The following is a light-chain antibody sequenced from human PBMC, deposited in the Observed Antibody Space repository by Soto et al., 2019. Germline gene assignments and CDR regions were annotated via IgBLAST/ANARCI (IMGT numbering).Light chain of an antibody. CDR3: SSYTSSSSYVV. CDR1: SSHVGGYNY. J-gene: IGLJ2*01. V-gene: IGLV2-14*01. Sequence: QSALTQPASVSGSPGQSITISCTGTSSHVGGYNYVSWYQQHPGKAPKLMIYEVSNRTSGVSNRFSGSKSGNTASLTISGLQAEDEADYYCSSYTSSSSYVVFGGGTKLTVL. CDR2: EVS.